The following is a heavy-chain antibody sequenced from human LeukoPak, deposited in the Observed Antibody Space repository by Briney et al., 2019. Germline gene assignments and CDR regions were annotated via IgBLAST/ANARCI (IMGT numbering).Heavy chain of an antibody. CDR2: VSSGFHA. Sequence: PGGSLRLSCTASGFTLGSHDMHWVRQSPGQGLEWVAAVSSGFHAFFADSVQGRFTVSREDARNSLYLRMNSLRAGDTAVYYCVREARGYHYTYFDYWGQGTLVTVSS. D-gene: IGHD5-18*01. CDR3: VREARGYHYTYFDY. V-gene: IGHV3-13*01. J-gene: IGHJ4*02. CDR1: GFTLGSHD.